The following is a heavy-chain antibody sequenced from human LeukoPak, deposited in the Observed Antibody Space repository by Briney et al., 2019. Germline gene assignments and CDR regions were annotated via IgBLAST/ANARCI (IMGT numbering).Heavy chain of an antibody. J-gene: IGHJ5*02. Sequence: SQTLSLTCAISGDSVSSNSATWNWIRQSPSRGLEWLGRTYYRSKWYNDYVVSVKSRITINPDTSKNQFSLQLNSVTPEDTAVYYCARNPNWGLYNWFDPWGQGTLVTVSS. CDR1: GDSVSSNSAT. D-gene: IGHD7-27*01. V-gene: IGHV6-1*01. CDR3: ARNPNWGLYNWFDP. CDR2: TYYRSKWYN.